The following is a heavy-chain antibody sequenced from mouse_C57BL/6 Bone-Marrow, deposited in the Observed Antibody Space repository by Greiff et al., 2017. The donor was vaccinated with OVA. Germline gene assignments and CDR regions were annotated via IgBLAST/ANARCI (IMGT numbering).Heavy chain of an antibody. CDR1: GFSLTSYG. J-gene: IGHJ1*03. CDR2: IWRGGST. D-gene: IGHD1-1*01. Sequence: VQLQQSGPGLVQPSQRLSITCTVSGFSLTSYGVHWVRQSPGKGLEWLGVIWRGGSTDYNAAFMSRLSITKDNSKSQVFFKMNSLQADDTAIYYCAKKGDYYGSSYWYFDVWGTGTTVTVSS. CDR3: AKKGDYYGSSYWYFDV. V-gene: IGHV2-5*01.